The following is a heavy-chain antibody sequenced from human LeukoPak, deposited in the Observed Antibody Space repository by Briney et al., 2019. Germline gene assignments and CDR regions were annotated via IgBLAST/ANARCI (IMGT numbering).Heavy chain of an antibody. D-gene: IGHD6-13*01. V-gene: IGHV3-30*04. J-gene: IGHJ4*02. CDR1: GFTFRSYA. CDR2: ISNDGRDK. CDR3: ARDISVAAADYCFDY. Sequence: GGSLRLSCAASGFTFRSYAMRWVRQAPGKGLEWVAVISNDGRDKHYADSVKGRFTISRDNSKNTLYLQMNSLRTEDSAVYYCARDISVAAADYCFDYWGQGTLVTVSS.